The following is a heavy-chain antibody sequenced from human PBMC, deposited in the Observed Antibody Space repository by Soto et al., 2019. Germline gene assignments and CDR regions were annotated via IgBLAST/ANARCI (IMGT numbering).Heavy chain of an antibody. J-gene: IGHJ4*02. CDR1: GGSFNDYY. CDR2: INHTGHT. Sequence: QVQLQQWGAGLLKPSETLSLTCAVYGGSFNDYYWSWIRQPPGKGLEWIGEINHTGHTNYNPSLKSRVTKSVDTTKNQFSLKLSSGTAADTAVYYCARSGHLFDYWGQGILVTVSS. CDR3: ARSGHLFDY. D-gene: IGHD3-10*01. V-gene: IGHV4-34*01.